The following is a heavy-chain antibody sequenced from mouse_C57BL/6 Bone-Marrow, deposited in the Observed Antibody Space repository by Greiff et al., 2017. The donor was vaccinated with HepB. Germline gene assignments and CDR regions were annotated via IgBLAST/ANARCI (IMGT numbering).Heavy chain of an antibody. CDR2: INPYNGGT. V-gene: IGHV1-19*01. CDR1: GYTFTDYY. Sequence: VQLQQSGPVLVKPGASVKMSCKASGYTFTDYYMNWVKQSHGKSLEWIGVINPYNGGTSYNQKFKGKATLTVDKSSSTAYMELNSLTSEDSAVYYCARGGPYDYDEENWGQGTSVTVSS. J-gene: IGHJ4*01. CDR3: ARGGPYDYDEEN. D-gene: IGHD2-4*01.